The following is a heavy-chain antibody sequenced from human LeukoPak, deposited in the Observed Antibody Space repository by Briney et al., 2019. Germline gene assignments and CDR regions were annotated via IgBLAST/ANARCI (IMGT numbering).Heavy chain of an antibody. CDR2: ISGSGAKT. CDR1: GFTFSSYA. CDR3: AKDRQDVVVTAIRFDS. V-gene: IGHV3-23*01. Sequence: GGSLRLSCTASGFTFSSYAMTWVRQAPGKRLEWVSSISGSGAKTYYADSVKDRITISRDNSKNTLYLQMDSLRAGDTALYYCAKDRQDVVVTAIRFDSWGQGTLVTVSS. D-gene: IGHD2-21*02. J-gene: IGHJ4*02.